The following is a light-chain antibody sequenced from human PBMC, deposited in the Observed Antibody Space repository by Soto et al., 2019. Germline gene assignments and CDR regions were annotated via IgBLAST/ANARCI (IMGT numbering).Light chain of an antibody. V-gene: IGLV3-21*02. Sequence: SYELTQPPSVSVAPGQTARITCGGNNIGSKSVHWYQQKPGQAPVLVVYHDTDRPSGIPERFSGSNSGKTATLTISRVEAGDEADYYCQVWDSSSDHYVFGSGTKLTVL. CDR1: NIGSKS. CDR2: HDT. J-gene: IGLJ1*01. CDR3: QVWDSSSDHYV.